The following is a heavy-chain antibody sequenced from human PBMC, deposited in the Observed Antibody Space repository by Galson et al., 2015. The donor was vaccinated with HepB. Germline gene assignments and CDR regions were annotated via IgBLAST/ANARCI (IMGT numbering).Heavy chain of an antibody. V-gene: IGHV1-3*01. D-gene: IGHD2-2*02. CDR1: GYTFTSYA. CDR3: ARGDCSSTSCYRAGGWWGASYYYYMDV. CDR2: INAGNGNT. Sequence: SCKASGYTFTSYAMHWVRQAPGQRLEWMGWINAGNGNTKYSQKFQGRVTMTRNTSISTAYMELSSLRSEDTAVYYCARGDCSSTSCYRAGGWWGASYYYYMDVWGKGTTVTVSS. J-gene: IGHJ6*03.